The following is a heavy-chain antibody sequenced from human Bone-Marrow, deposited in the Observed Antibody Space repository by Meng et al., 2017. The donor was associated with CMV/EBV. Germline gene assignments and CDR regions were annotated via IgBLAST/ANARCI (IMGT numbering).Heavy chain of an antibody. D-gene: IGHD2-2*01. CDR3: ARDTGVVPAAMLGFGHYGMDF. Sequence: SETLSPTCTVSGGSTSSSSYYWGWIRQPPGKGLEWIGSIYYSGSTYYHPTLKSRVTISVDTSKNQFSLKPSAVTAADTAVYYCARDTGVVPAAMLGFGHYGMDFWGQGTTVTVSS. CDR1: GGSTSSSSYY. V-gene: IGHV4-39*07. J-gene: IGHJ6*02. CDR2: IYYSGST.